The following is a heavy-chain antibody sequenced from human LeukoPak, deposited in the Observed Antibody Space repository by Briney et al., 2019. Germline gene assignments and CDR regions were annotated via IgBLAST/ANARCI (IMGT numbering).Heavy chain of an antibody. J-gene: IGHJ4*02. CDR2: IRSKANSYAT. V-gene: IGHV3-73*01. Sequence: GGSLRLSCAASAFTFSGSAMHWVRQASGKGLEWVGRIRSKANSYATAYAASVKGRFTISRDDSKNTAYLQMNSLETEDTAVYYCTRHGQGIQKYYFDYWGQGTLVTVSS. CDR3: TRHGQGIQKYYFDY. CDR1: AFTFSGSA. D-gene: IGHD5-18*01.